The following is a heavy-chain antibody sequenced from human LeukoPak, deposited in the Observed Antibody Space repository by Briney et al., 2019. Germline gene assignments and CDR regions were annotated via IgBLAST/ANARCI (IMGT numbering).Heavy chain of an antibody. CDR2: INHSGST. CDR1: GGSFSGYY. J-gene: IGHJ5*02. CDR3: ASQPYSITMNWFDP. V-gene: IGHV4-34*01. Sequence: SETLSLTCAVYGGSFSGYYWSRIRQPPGKGLEWIGEINHSGSTNYNPSLKSRVTISVDTSKNQFSLKLSSVTAADTAVYYCASQPYSITMNWFDPWGQGTLVTVSS. D-gene: IGHD3-22*01.